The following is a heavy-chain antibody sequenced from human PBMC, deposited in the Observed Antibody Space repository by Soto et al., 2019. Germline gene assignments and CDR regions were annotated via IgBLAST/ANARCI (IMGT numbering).Heavy chain of an antibody. CDR2: INYSGST. CDR3: ARRNYFYAWDG. J-gene: IGHJ6*02. CDR1: GGSFSGYY. Sequence: ASETLSLTCAVSGGSFSGYYWGWVRQPPGKGLEWVGEINYSGSTNYNPSLKRRVTISVDTSKNQVSLKVTSVTAADTAMYYCARRNYFYAWDGWGQGTTVTVSS. V-gene: IGHV4-34*01.